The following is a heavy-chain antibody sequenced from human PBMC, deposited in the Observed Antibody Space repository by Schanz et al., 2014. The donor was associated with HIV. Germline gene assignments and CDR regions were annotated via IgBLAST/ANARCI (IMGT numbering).Heavy chain of an antibody. Sequence: QVQLVESGGGVVQPGRSLRLSCAASGFIFSRYGMHWVRQAPGKGLEWVAVISLDGDNKYYADSVKGRFTISRDNSKNTLYLQMNSLRAEDTAVYYCAKRRDSGYAYFDYWGQGTLVTVSS. D-gene: IGHD1-1*01. J-gene: IGHJ4*02. V-gene: IGHV3-30*19. CDR2: ISLDGDNK. CDR3: AKRRDSGYAYFDY. CDR1: GFIFSRYG.